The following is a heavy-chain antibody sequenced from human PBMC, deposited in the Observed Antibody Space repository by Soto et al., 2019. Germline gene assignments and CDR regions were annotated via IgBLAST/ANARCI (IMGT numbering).Heavy chain of an antibody. D-gene: IGHD2-15*01. Sequence: ASVKVSCKASGFNFTGTYMHWVRQAPGQGLEYMGWINSNNGNTGFAPKFQGRVTITRDTSASTAYRELSSLRSEDTAVYYCARGKCIEENYYYYGLDISAQGTTVTVSS. V-gene: IGHV1-2*02. CDR1: GFNFTGTY. CDR3: ARGKCIEENYYYYGLDI. CDR2: INSNNGNT. J-gene: IGHJ6*02.